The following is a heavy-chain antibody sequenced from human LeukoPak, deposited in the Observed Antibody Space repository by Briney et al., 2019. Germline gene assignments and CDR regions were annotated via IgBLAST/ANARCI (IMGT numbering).Heavy chain of an antibody. Sequence: GESLKISCKGSGYSLTSFWIGWVRQMPGKGLEWMGIIYPGDSDTRYSPSFQGQVTISADKSISTAYLQWSSLKASDTAMYYCARHPYCSGGSCYFDYWGQGTLVTVSS. CDR2: IYPGDSDT. V-gene: IGHV5-51*01. CDR1: GYSLTSFW. J-gene: IGHJ4*02. D-gene: IGHD2-15*01. CDR3: ARHPYCSGGSCYFDY.